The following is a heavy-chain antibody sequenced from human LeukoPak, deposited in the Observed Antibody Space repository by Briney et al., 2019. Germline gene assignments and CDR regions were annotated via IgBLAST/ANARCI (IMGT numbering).Heavy chain of an antibody. CDR1: GYTFTSYT. CDR2: INTNTGNP. J-gene: IGHJ4*02. V-gene: IGHV7-4-1*02. Sequence: ASVKVSCKASGYTFTSYTIHWVRQAPGQRLEWMGWINTNTGNPTYAQGFTGRFVFSLDTSVSTAYLQISSLKAEDTAVYYCARQGPGYCGSTSCYGVDYWGQGTLVTVSS. CDR3: ARQGPGYCGSTSCYGVDY. D-gene: IGHD2-2*01.